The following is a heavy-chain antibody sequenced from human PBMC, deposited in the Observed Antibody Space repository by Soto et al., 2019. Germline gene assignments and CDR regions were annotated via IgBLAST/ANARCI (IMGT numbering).Heavy chain of an antibody. CDR3: ARHSVYEILTGYLNWFVP. CDR1: GGSISSSSYY. V-gene: IGHV4-39*01. J-gene: IGHJ5*02. D-gene: IGHD3-9*01. CDR2: IYYSGST. Sequence: PSETLSLTGTVCGGSISSSSYYWGWIRQPPGKGLEWIGSIYYSGSTYYNPSLKSRVTISVDTSKNQFSLKLSCVTAADTAVYYCARHSVYEILTGYLNWFVPWGHGNVVTVSS.